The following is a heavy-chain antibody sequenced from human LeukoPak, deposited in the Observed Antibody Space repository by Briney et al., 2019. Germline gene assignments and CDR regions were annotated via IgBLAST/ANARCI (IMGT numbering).Heavy chain of an antibody. CDR2: IYYSGST. V-gene: IGHV4-59*08. CDR1: GGSISGYY. CDR3: ARHLYSSGWSDY. Sequence: PSETLSLTCTVSGGSISGYYWSWIRQPPGKGLEWIGYIYYSGSTNYNPSLKSRVTISVDTSKNQFSLKLSSVTAADTAVYYCARHLYSSGWSDYWGQGTLVTVSS. D-gene: IGHD6-19*01. J-gene: IGHJ4*02.